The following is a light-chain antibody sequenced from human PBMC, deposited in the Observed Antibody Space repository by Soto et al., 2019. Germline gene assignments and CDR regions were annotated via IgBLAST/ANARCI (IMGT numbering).Light chain of an antibody. J-gene: IGLJ2*01. Sequence: QAVVTQPPSASGTPGQRVTISCSGSSSNIGSNYVYWYHQFPGTAPKLLIYKNNQRPSGVPDRFSGSKSGTSASLAISGLRSEDEADYYCAAWDDSLSGVVFDGGTKLTVL. CDR3: AAWDDSLSGVV. CDR1: SSNIGSNY. V-gene: IGLV1-47*01. CDR2: KNN.